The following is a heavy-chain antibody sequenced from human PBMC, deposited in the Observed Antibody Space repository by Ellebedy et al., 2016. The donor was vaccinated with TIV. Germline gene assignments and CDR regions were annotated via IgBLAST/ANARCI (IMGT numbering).Heavy chain of an antibody. J-gene: IGHJ1*01. V-gene: IGHV4-59*08. CDR3: ARGFIADYDFWSGAKTKYFQH. CDR2: IYYSGST. CDR1: GGSISSYY. D-gene: IGHD3-3*01. Sequence: MPSETLSLTCTVSGGSISSYYWTWIRQHPGKGLEWIGYIYYSGSTYYNPSLKSRVTISVDTSKNQFSLKLSSVTAADTAVYYCARGFIADYDFWSGAKTKYFQHWGQGTLVTVSS.